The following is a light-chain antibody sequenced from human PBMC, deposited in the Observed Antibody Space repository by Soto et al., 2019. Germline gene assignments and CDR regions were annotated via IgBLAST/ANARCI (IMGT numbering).Light chain of an antibody. J-gene: IGKJ4*01. CDR3: HQYDSSPLT. CDR2: GPS. Sequence: EIVLTQSPGTLSLSPGERATLSCRASQSVSSSYLAWYQQKPGQAPSLLIYGPSSRATAIPDRFSGSGSGTDFTLTISRLEPEDFAVYYCHQYDSSPLTFGGGNKVEIK. CDR1: QSVSSSY. V-gene: IGKV3-20*01.